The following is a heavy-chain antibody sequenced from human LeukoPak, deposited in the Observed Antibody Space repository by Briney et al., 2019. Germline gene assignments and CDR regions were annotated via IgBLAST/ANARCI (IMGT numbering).Heavy chain of an antibody. Sequence: GASVKVSCKASGGTFSSYAISWVRQAPGQGLEWMGIINPSGGSTSYAQKFQGRVTMTRDTSTSTVYMELSSLRSEDTAVYYCARDMGEGWNYVNYFDYWGQGTLVTVSS. CDR2: INPSGGST. V-gene: IGHV1-46*01. D-gene: IGHD1-7*01. CDR1: GGTFSSYA. CDR3: ARDMGEGWNYVNYFDY. J-gene: IGHJ4*02.